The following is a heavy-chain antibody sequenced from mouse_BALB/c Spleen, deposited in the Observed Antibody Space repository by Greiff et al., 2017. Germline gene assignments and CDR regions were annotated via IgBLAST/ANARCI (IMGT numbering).Heavy chain of an antibody. CDR3: ARITTATFMDY. CDR2: INPYNDGT. V-gene: IGHV1-14*01. D-gene: IGHD1-2*01. CDR1: GYTFTSYV. J-gene: IGHJ4*01. Sequence: VQLKQSGPELVKPGASVKMSCKASGYTFTSYVMHWVKQKPGQGLEWIGYINPYNDGTKYNEKFKGNATLTSDKSSSTAYMELSSLTSEDSAVYYCARITTATFMDYWGQGTSVTVSS.